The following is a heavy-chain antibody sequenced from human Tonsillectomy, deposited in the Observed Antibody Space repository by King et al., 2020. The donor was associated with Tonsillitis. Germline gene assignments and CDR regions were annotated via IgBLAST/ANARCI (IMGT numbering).Heavy chain of an antibody. J-gene: IGHJ2*01. D-gene: IGHD1-26*01. CDR3: ARGFEVGATRGGKIAYFDL. CDR1: GFTFSGSG. V-gene: IGHV3-48*01. CDR2: ISSSSSTI. Sequence: VQLVESGGGLVQPGGSLRLSCAASGFTFSGSGMNWVRQAPGKGLEGGSYISSSSSTIYYADSVKGRFTISRDNAKNSLSLQMNSLRAEDTAVFYCARGFEVGATRGGKIAYFDLWGRGTLVTVSS.